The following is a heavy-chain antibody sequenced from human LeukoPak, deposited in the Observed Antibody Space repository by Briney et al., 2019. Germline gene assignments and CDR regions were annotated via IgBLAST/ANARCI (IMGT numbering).Heavy chain of an antibody. CDR3: AKVNSHGDYVGY. D-gene: IGHD4-23*01. J-gene: IGHJ4*02. CDR1: GFTFSSYA. CDR2: ISGSGGST. V-gene: IGHV3-23*01. Sequence: GGSLRLSCAASGFTFSSYAMSWVRQAPGKGLEWVSAISGSGGSTYYADSVKGRFSISRDNSKNTLYLQMNSLRAEDTAVYYCAKVNSHGDYVGYWGQGTLVTVSS.